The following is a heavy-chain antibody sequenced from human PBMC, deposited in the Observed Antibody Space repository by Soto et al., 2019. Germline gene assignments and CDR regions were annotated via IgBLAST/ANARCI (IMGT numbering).Heavy chain of an antibody. CDR2: IHNSGTT. V-gene: IGHV4-31*03. Sequence: PSETLSLTCTVSGGSISSGDYYRSWIRRHPGKGLEWIGYIHNSGTTYYIPPLKSRVAMTVDTSKNQLSLKLTSVTAADTAVYYCARGVTFGGVIAPRFDPWGQGTLVTVSS. J-gene: IGHJ5*02. D-gene: IGHD3-16*02. CDR1: GGSISSGDYY. CDR3: ARGVTFGGVIAPRFDP.